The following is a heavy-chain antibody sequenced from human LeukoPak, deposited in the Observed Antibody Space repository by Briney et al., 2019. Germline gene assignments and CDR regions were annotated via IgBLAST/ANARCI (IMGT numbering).Heavy chain of an antibody. CDR2: IYYSGST. J-gene: IGHJ5*02. D-gene: IGHD3-22*01. Sequence: PSETLSLTCTVSGGSISSGGYYWSWIRQHPGKGLEWIGYIYYSGSTYYNPSLKSRVTISVDTSKNQFSLKLSSVTAADTAVYYCARTRWITMTPNWFDPWGQGTLVTVSS. CDR3: ARTRWITMTPNWFDP. V-gene: IGHV4-31*03. CDR1: GGSISSGGYY.